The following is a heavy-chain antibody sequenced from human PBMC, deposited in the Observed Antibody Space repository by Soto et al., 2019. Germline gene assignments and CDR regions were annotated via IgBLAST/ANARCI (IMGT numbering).Heavy chain of an antibody. CDR3: LSRGHVASTARAFEM. Sequence: PGESMKISCKVTGYNIIDYLIGLVGQMHEKGLEWMGIIFPADSEARFSPPFQGHVTMSVDKTNRTAYLLWRSLKASDSGMYFCLSRGHVASTARAFEMWGQGTMVTVSS. V-gene: IGHV5-51*01. CDR1: GYNIIDYL. D-gene: IGHD2-21*02. J-gene: IGHJ3*02. CDR2: IFPADSEA.